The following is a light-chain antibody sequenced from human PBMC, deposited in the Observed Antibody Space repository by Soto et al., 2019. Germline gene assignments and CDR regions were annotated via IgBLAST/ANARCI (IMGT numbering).Light chain of an antibody. Sequence: SYELTQPHSVSVAPGKTARITCGGNNIGSKSVHWYQQKPGQAPVLVIYYDSDRPSGIPERFSGSNSGNTATLTISRVEAGDEDDYYCQVWDSSSAHPYVVFGGGTKATVL. V-gene: IGLV3-21*04. CDR1: NIGSKS. CDR3: QVWDSSSAHPYVV. CDR2: YDS. J-gene: IGLJ2*01.